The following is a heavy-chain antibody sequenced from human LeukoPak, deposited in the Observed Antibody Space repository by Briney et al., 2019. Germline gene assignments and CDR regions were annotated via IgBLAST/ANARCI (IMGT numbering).Heavy chain of an antibody. J-gene: IGHJ5*01. D-gene: IGHD3-22*01. V-gene: IGHV3-23*01. Sequence: GGSLRLSCAASGFTFSIYAMSWVRQAPGKGLEWVSSITSRDGGTFYTDPVKGRFTISRDNSKNMLYLQMNSLRAEDTAMYYCAKDRPNYYESNGDYYRRNGDSWGQGTLVTASS. CDR3: AKDRPNYYESNGDYYRRNGDS. CDR1: GFTFSIYA. CDR2: ITSRDGGT.